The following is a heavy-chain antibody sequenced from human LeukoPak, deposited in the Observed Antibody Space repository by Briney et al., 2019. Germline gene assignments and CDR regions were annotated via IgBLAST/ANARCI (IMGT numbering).Heavy chain of an antibody. Sequence: PGGSLRLSCAASGFTFSSYAMSWVRQAPRKGLEWVSAISGSGGSTYYADSVKGRFTISRDNSKNTLYLQMNSLRAEDTAVYYCAKSVKGTYYYYYGMDVWGQGTTVTVSS. V-gene: IGHV3-23*01. CDR3: AKSVKGTYYYYYGMDV. J-gene: IGHJ6*02. D-gene: IGHD1-1*01. CDR2: ISGSGGST. CDR1: GFTFSSYA.